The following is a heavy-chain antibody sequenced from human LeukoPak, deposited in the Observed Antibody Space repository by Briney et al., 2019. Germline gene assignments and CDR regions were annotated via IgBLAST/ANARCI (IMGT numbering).Heavy chain of an antibody. J-gene: IGHJ4*02. V-gene: IGHV4-38-2*02. CDR2: IYHSGST. CDR1: GYSISSGYY. CDR3: AKDVALYFDY. Sequence: ASETLSLTCTVSGYSISSGYYWGWIRQPPGKGLEWIGSIYHSGSTYYNPSLKSRVTISVDTSKNQFSLKLSSVTAADTAVYYCAKDVALYFDYWGQGTLVTVSS.